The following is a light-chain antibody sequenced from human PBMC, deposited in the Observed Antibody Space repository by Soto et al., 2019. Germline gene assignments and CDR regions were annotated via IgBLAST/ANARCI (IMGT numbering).Light chain of an antibody. CDR1: NSAVGGYNY. V-gene: IGLV2-11*01. J-gene: IGLJ3*02. CDR2: GVS. Sequence: QSVLTQPRSVSGSPGQSVTISCTGTNSAVGGYNYVSWYQQYPGKAPKLMISGVSERPSGVPDRFSGSKSGNTASLTISGLQAEDEADYYCCSYVDTDTWVFGGGTKLTVL. CDR3: CSYVDTDTWV.